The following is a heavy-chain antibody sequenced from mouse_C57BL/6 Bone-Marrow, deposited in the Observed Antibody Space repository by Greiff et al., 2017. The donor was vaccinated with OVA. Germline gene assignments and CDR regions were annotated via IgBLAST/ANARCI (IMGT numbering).Heavy chain of an antibody. V-gene: IGHV1-54*01. J-gene: IGHJ2*01. Sequence: QVQLKESGAELVRPGTSVKVSCKASGYAFTNYLIEWVKQRPGQGLEWIGVINPGSGGTNYNEKFKGKATLTADKSSSTAYMQLSSLTSEDSAVYFCARCWVFDYWGQGTTLTVSS. CDR2: INPGSGGT. D-gene: IGHD4-1*01. CDR1: GYAFTNYL. CDR3: ARCWVFDY.